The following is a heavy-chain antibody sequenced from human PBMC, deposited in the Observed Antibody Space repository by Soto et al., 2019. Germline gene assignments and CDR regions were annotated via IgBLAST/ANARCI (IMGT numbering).Heavy chain of an antibody. CDR2: VYDSGST. V-gene: IGHV4-31*03. D-gene: IGHD2-8*01. J-gene: IGHJ4*02. CDR1: GGSISSGGYY. CDR3: ARGMDQSKLGY. Sequence: QVQLQESGPGLVKPSQTLSLTCTLSGGSISSGGYYWSWIRQHPGKGLEWIAYVYDSGSTYYNPSLKRRVTISVDTSKKQFSLNLSSVTAADTAVYYCARGMDQSKLGYWGQGTLVTVSS.